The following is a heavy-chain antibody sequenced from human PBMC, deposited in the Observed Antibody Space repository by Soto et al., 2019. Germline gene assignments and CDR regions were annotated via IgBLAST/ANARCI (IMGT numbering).Heavy chain of an antibody. CDR2: ISANNTNT. CDR3: ARDTPPTDY. J-gene: IGHJ4*02. Sequence: QVQLVQSGAEVKKPGASVKVSCKTSGYTFTSYHISWVRQAPGQGLEWMGWISANNTNTNYAQKFQGRVTMTTDTLTSTADMELRSLRSDDTAVYYCARDTPPTDYWGQGTLVTVSS. CDR1: GYTFTSYH. V-gene: IGHV1-18*01.